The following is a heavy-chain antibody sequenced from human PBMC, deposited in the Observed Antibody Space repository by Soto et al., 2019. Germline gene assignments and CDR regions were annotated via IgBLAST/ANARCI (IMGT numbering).Heavy chain of an antibody. CDR1: GFTISSYA. CDR3: ADIFNWRFFDY. D-gene: IGHD1-1*01. Sequence: LRLSCAASGFTISSYAMSWVRQAPGKGLEWVSSISGSGGSIYYADSVKGRFTISRDNSKNTVYLQMNSLRAEDTAVYYCADIFNWRFFDYWGQGTLVTVSS. V-gene: IGHV3-23*01. J-gene: IGHJ4*02. CDR2: ISGSGGSI.